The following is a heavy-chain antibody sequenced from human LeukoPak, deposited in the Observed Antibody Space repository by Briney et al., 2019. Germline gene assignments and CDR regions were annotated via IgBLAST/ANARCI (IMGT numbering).Heavy chain of an antibody. Sequence: SETLSLTCAAYGGSFSGYYWSWIRQPPGKGLEWIGEINHSGSTNYNPSLKSRVTISVDTSKNQFSLKLSSVTAADTAVYYCARGRGDGYNYFDYWGQGTLVTVSS. J-gene: IGHJ4*02. CDR1: GGSFSGYY. D-gene: IGHD5-24*01. CDR2: INHSGST. V-gene: IGHV4-34*01. CDR3: ARGRGDGYNYFDY.